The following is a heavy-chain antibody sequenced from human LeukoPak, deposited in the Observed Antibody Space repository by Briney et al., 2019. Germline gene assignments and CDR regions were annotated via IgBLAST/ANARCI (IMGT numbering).Heavy chain of an antibody. CDR1: GFTFNTYA. D-gene: IGHD1-26*01. Sequence: GGSLRLSCAASGFTFNTYAMSRVRQAPGKGLEWVSVISISGGTYYADSVKGRFTISRDISKNTVFLQMDSLRVEDTAVYYCTKHGERGTNRFDYWGQGTLVTVSS. J-gene: IGHJ4*02. CDR3: TKHGERGTNRFDY. CDR2: ISISGGT. V-gene: IGHV3-23*01.